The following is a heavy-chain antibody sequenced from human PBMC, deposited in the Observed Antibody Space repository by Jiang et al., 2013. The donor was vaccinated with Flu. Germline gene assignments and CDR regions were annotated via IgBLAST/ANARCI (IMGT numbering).Heavy chain of an antibody. Sequence: GLEWLTRTYYRSKWYNDYAVSVKSRMTINPDTSKNQLSLQLNSVTPEDTAVYYCVRGPPAYHYYGMDVWGQGTTVTVSS. V-gene: IGHV6-1*01. J-gene: IGHJ6*02. CDR3: VRGPPAYHYYGMDV. CDR2: TYYRSKWYN.